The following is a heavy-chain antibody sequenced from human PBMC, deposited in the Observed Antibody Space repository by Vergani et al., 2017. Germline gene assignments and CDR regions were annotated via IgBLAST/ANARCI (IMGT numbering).Heavy chain of an antibody. CDR3: ARGDSSSWTTFDY. J-gene: IGHJ4*02. CDR2: IIPILGIA. CDR1: GGTFSSYT. D-gene: IGHD6-13*01. Sequence: QVQLVQSGAEVKKPGSSVKVSCKASGGTFSSYTISWVRQAPGQGLEWMGRIIPILGIANYAQKFQCRVTITADKSTSTAYMELSSLRSEDTAVYYCARGDSSSWTTFDYWGQGTLVTVSS. V-gene: IGHV1-69*02.